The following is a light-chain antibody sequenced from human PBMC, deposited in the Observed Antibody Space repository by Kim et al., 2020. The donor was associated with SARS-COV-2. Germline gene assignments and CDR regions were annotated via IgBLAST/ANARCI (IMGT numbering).Light chain of an antibody. CDR3: QSYDSSNPVV. J-gene: IGLJ2*01. CDR2: EDN. V-gene: IGLV6-57*03. CDR1: SGSIASNY. Sequence: KTVTIACTRSSGSIASNYVQWYQQRPGSAPTTVIYEDNHRPSGVPDRFSGSIDSSSNSASLTISGLKTEDEADYYCQSYDSSNPVVFGGGTQLTVL.